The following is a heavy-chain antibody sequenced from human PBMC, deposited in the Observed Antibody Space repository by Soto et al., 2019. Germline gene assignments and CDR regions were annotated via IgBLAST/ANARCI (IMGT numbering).Heavy chain of an antibody. J-gene: IGHJ4*02. V-gene: IGHV3-30*04. CDR2: ISYDGRHE. D-gene: IGHD3-3*01. CDR1: GLTFSSYA. CDR3: AKDRTSNFWSAYFDS. Sequence: QVQLVESGGGVVQPGMSLRLSCAASGLTFSSYAMHWVRQAPGKGLEWVAVISYDGRHESYTDSVKGRFTISRDTSKNTIYLQMNSLRPEDTAVYYCAKDRTSNFWSAYFDSWGQGTLIAVSS.